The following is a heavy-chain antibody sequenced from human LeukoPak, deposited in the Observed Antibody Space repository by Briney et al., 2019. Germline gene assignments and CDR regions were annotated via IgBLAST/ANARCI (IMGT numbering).Heavy chain of an antibody. V-gene: IGHV3-48*04. CDR2: ISGSSSSSDGGAK. Sequence: GGSLRLSCTASGFTFSTYSMNWVCQAPGRGLEWVSYISGSSSSSDGGAKQYADSVKGRFTISRDNAKNSLYLQMNSLRAEDTAVYYCARDLGYCSSTSCYRWFDPWGQGTLVTVSS. D-gene: IGHD2-2*01. J-gene: IGHJ5*02. CDR1: GFTFSTYS. CDR3: ARDLGYCSSTSCYRWFDP.